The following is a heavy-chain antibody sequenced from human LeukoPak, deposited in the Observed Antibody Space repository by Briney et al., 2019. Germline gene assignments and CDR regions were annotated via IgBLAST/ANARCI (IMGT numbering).Heavy chain of an antibody. Sequence: SETLSLTCTVSGVSISSHYWSWLRQPPGKGLEWIGYIYYSGSTNYNPSLKSRVTISVDTSKNQFSLKLSSVTAADTAVYYCARENYYDTASFDPWGQGTLVTVSS. D-gene: IGHD3-22*01. J-gene: IGHJ5*02. V-gene: IGHV4-59*11. CDR1: GVSISSHY. CDR3: ARENYYDTASFDP. CDR2: IYYSGST.